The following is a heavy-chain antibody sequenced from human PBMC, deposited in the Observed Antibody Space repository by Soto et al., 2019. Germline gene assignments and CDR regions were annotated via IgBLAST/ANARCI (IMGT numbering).Heavy chain of an antibody. CDR2: IWNDGTKE. Sequence: VQLVESGGGVVRPGRSLRLSCAASGFVYSTYAMHWVRLSPGKGLEWVALIWNDGTKEYYVDSVKGRFTISRDNSQNTLNLQMDSLRAEDTAVYFCVRGIPSQYSSNWLYWYFDLWGRGNQVTVSS. CDR1: GFVYSTYA. D-gene: IGHD6-13*01. V-gene: IGHV3-33*01. CDR3: VRGIPSQYSSNWLYWYFDL. J-gene: IGHJ2*01.